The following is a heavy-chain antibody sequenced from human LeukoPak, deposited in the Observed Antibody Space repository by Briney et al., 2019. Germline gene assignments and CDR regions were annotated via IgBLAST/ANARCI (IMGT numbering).Heavy chain of an antibody. J-gene: IGHJ6*03. CDR3: AKDGATAMGPGYMDV. V-gene: IGHV3-23*01. Sequence: GGSLRLSCAASGFTFSGYYMHWVRQTPGKGLEWVSAISGSGGSTYYADSVKGRFTISRDNSKNTLYLQMNSLRAEDTAVYYCAKDGATAMGPGYMDVWGKGTTVTVSS. CDR2: ISGSGGST. CDR1: GFTFSGYY. D-gene: IGHD5-18*01.